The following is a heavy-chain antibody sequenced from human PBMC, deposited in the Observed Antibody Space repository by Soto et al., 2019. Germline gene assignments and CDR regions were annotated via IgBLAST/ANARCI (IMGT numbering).Heavy chain of an antibody. V-gene: IGHV1-3*01. CDR2: LTFGSDNT. CDR3: AMYSGWYDY. J-gene: IGHJ4*02. Sequence: ASVKVSCKASGYTFTSYAIHWVRQAPGQRLEWMGWLTFGSDNTKYSQQFQGRVTITRDTSASTAYMELSSLTSEDTAVYFCAMYSGWYDYWGQGTLVTVSS. CDR1: GYTFTSYA. D-gene: IGHD6-19*01.